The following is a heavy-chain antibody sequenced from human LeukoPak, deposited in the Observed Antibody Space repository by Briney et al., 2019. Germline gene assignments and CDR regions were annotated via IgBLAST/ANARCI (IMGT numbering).Heavy chain of an antibody. V-gene: IGHV4-39*01. CDR3: ARHTSHTIGTGDFDY. CDR1: GGSISGYY. Sequence: PSETLSLTCSVSGGSISGYYWGWIRQPPGKVLEWIGSIYYSGTTYYNPSRKSRVTISVDTAKNQFSLELSSVTAADTAVYYCARHTSHTIGTGDFDYWGQGTLVTVSS. J-gene: IGHJ4*02. D-gene: IGHD1-1*01. CDR2: IYYSGTT.